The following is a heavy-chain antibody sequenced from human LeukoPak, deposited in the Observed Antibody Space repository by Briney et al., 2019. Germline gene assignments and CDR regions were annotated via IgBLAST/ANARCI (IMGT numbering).Heavy chain of an antibody. V-gene: IGHV4-59*08. CDR2: IYYSGST. J-gene: IGHJ6*03. Sequence: SETLSLTRTVSGGSISSYYWSWIRQPPGKGLEWIGYIYYSGSTNYNPSLKSRVTISVDTSKNQFSLKLSSVTAADTAVYYCARQYCSGGSCYSLSYYYMDVWGKGTTVTVSS. CDR1: GGSISSYY. D-gene: IGHD2-15*01. CDR3: ARQYCSGGSCYSLSYYYMDV.